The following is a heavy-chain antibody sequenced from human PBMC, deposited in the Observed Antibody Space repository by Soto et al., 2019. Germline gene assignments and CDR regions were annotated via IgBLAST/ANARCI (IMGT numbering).Heavy chain of an antibody. J-gene: IGHJ3*02. CDR3: ARLMHYSHSGGSSHSGFDM. D-gene: IGHD2-21*01. Sequence: GASVKVSCKASGYTFTDYFIHWVRQAPGQGLEWIGWINPYSGGADLSQKFQGRVTMTRDTSISTAYMAVSSLRSDDTAVFYCARLMHYSHSGGSSHSGFDMWGQGTLVTVS. CDR2: INPYSGGA. CDR1: GYTFTDYF. V-gene: IGHV1-2*02.